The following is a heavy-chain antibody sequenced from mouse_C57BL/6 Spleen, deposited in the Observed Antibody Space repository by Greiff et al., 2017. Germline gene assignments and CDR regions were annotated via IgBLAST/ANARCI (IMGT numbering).Heavy chain of an antibody. V-gene: IGHV1-50*01. J-gene: IGHJ1*03. CDR1: GYTFTSYW. D-gene: IGHD1-1*01. CDR3: ARGLTGWYFDV. CDR2: IDPSDSYT. Sequence: QVQLQQPVAELVKPGASVKLSCKASGYTFTSYWMQWVKQRPGQGLEWIGEIDPSDSYTNYNQKFKGKATLTVDTSSSTAYMQLSSLTSEDSAVYYCARGLTGWYFDVWGTGTTVTVSS.